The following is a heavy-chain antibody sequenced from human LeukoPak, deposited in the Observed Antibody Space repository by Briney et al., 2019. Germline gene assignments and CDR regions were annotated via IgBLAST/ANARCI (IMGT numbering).Heavy chain of an antibody. Sequence: GASVKVSCKASGYTFTGYYIHWVRQAPGQGLEWMGRINPNSGDTNYAQKFQGRVTMTRDTSISTAYMELSSLRSDDTAVYFCARIFRRDGFYYFDYWGQGTLVTVSS. CDR2: INPNSGDT. V-gene: IGHV1-2*06. D-gene: IGHD5-24*01. CDR1: GYTFTGYY. J-gene: IGHJ4*02. CDR3: ARIFRRDGFYYFDY.